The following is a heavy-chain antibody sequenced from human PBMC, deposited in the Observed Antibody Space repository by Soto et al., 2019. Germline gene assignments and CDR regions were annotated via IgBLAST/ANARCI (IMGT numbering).Heavy chain of an antibody. CDR3: ARAGYCTSSSCYLFEY. Sequence: QVQLQESGPGLVKPPQTLSLTRNVSGGSISSGGYYWTWIRQRPGKGLEWIGYIFHSGSTYYNPSLKSRVTISVDTSKNQFSLKLTSVTAADTAMYYCARAGYCTSSSCYLFEYWGQGTLVTVSS. CDR1: GGSISSGGYY. CDR2: IFHSGST. D-gene: IGHD2-2*03. V-gene: IGHV4-31*03. J-gene: IGHJ4*02.